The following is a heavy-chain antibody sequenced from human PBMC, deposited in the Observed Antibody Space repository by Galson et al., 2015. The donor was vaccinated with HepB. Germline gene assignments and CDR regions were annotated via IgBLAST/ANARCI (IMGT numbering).Heavy chain of an antibody. V-gene: IGHV3-21*01. D-gene: IGHD2-21*02. Sequence: SLRLSCAASGFTFSSYSMNWVRQAPGKGLEWVSSISSSSSYIQFADSVTGRFTISRDNAKNSLYLQMNSLRAEDTAVYYCARGLLSGVVVTPTGYWGQGTLVTVSS. CDR3: ARGLLSGVVVTPTGY. CDR1: GFTFSSYS. CDR2: ISSSSSYI. J-gene: IGHJ4*02.